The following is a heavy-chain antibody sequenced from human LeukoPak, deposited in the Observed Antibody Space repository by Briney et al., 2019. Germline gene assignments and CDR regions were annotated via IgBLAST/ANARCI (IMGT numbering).Heavy chain of an antibody. CDR3: AKPSNYYGSATDAFDF. V-gene: IGHV4-61*02. CDR2: IYTSGST. D-gene: IGHD3-10*01. Sequence: PSETLSLTCTVSGGSISSGSYYWSWIRQPAGKGLEWIVRIYTSGSTNYNPSLKSRVTISVDTSKNQFSLKLSSVTAADTAVYYCAKPSNYYGSATDAFDFWGQGTMVTVSS. J-gene: IGHJ3*01. CDR1: GGSISSGSYY.